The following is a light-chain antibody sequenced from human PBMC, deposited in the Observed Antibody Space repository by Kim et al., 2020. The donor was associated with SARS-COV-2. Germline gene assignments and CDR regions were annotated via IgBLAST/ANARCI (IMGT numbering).Light chain of an antibody. CDR1: QSVGNNY. CDR3: QQYATAPLT. V-gene: IGKV3D-20*01. CDR2: DAS. Sequence: PGERATPACGASQSVGNNYLAWYQQKPGLAPRLLIYDASTGATGIPDRFSASGSVTVFTLTISRLEPEDFAVYYCQQYATAPLTFGGGTKVDIK. J-gene: IGKJ4*01.